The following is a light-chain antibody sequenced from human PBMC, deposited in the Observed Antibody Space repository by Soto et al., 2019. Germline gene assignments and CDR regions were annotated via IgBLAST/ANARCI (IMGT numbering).Light chain of an antibody. CDR3: MQAAQTPPYT. J-gene: IGKJ2*01. CDR2: LGS. Sequence: DIVMTQSPLSLPVTPGEPASISCRSSQSLLVSNGYSYLDWYLQKPGQSPQLLIYLGSNRASGVPDRFSGSGSGTDFTLKISRVEAEDVGVYYCMQAAQTPPYTFGQGTKLEIK. V-gene: IGKV2-28*01. CDR1: QSLLVSNGYSY.